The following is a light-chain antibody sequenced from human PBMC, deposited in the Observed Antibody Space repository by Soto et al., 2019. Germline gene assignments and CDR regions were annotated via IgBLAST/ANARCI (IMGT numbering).Light chain of an antibody. J-gene: IGLJ2*01. CDR3: QSYDSSLSVV. Sequence: QSVLTQPPSVSGAPGQRVTISCTGSSSNIGAGYDVHWYQQLPGTAXKILXYXXXXXPXGVPXRXXXXXXXXXAXLXITGXQAEDEADYYCQSYDSSLSVVFGGGTKLTVL. CDR2: XXX. CDR1: SSNIGAGYD. V-gene: IGLV1-40*01.